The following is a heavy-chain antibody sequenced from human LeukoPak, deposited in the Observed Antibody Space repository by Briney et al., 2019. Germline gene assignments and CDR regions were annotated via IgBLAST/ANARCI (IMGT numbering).Heavy chain of an antibody. CDR1: TXTXXX. D-gene: IGHD4-17*01. J-gene: IGHJ4*02. V-gene: IGHV1-46*01. CDR3: ARVGGDYVFDY. Sequence: TXTXXXXHXXRQAPGQGREWMGIINPSGGSTSYAQKFQGRVTMTRDTSTGTVYMELSSLRSEDTAVYYCARVGGDYVFDYWGQGTLVTVSS. CDR2: INPSGGST.